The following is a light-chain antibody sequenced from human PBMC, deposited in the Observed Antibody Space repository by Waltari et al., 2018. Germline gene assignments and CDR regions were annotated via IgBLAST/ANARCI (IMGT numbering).Light chain of an antibody. CDR2: KVS. CDR1: QSLVYSDGNTY. V-gene: IGKV2-30*01. Sequence: DAVLTQSPLSLPVTLGQPASISCRSSQSLVYSDGNTYLNWFQQRPGQSPRRLRYKVSDRDSGVPDRFGGSGSGTDFTLKISRVEAEDVGVYYCMQGTHWPYTFGQGTKVEIK. CDR3: MQGTHWPYT. J-gene: IGKJ2*01.